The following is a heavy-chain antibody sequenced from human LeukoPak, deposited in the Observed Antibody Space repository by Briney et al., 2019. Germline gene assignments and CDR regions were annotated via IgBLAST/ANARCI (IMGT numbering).Heavy chain of an antibody. Sequence: GGSLRLSCAASGFTFSSYAMSWVRQAPGKGLEWVSAISGSGGSTYYADSVKGRFTISRDNAKNSLYLQMNSLRAEDTAVYYCARVGITIFGGLDYWGQGTLVTVSS. V-gene: IGHV3-23*01. CDR2: ISGSGGST. CDR1: GFTFSSYA. CDR3: ARVGITIFGGLDY. D-gene: IGHD3-3*01. J-gene: IGHJ4*02.